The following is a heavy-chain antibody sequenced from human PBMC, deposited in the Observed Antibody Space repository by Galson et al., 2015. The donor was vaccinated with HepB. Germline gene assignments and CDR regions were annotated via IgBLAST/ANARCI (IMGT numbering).Heavy chain of an antibody. CDR2: IQYDGNKK. CDR1: GFTFSSYG. J-gene: IGHJ4*02. Sequence: SLRLSCAASGFTFSSYGMHWVRQAPGKGLEWVALIQYDGNKKYYADSVTGRFTISRDNSENTLHLQMNSLRAEDTAVYYCAKEYNTMVRGVIKNPQYWGQGTLVTVSS. D-gene: IGHD3-10*01. V-gene: IGHV3-30*02. CDR3: AKEYNTMVRGVIKNPQY.